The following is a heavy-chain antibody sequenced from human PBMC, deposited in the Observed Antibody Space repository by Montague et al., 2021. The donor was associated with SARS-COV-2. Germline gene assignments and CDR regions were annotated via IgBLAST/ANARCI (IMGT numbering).Heavy chain of an antibody. CDR1: GGSISGYY. CDR2: IFVGAST. Sequence: SETLSLTCSLSGGSISGYYWSWVRQAAGKRLEWIGRIFVGASTDYNPSLMSRFSLSGDKSKNQFSLKVTSVTAADTAIYYCARGMAPEGRWFDSWGHGMLVTVSS. CDR3: ARGMAPEGRWFDS. D-gene: IGHD2-2*01. J-gene: IGHJ5*01. V-gene: IGHV4-4*07.